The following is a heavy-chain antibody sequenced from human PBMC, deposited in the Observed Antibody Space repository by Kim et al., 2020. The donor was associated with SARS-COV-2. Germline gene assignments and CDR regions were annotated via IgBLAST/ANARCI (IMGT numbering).Heavy chain of an antibody. CDR3: ARDLDTFDY. V-gene: IGHV3-7*05. Sequence: GGSLRLSCAASGFTFSSDWMSWVRQAPGKGLELVSNRKQDGSEKYYVDSLKGRFTISRDNAMNSLYLQMNSLRAEDKAVYYCARDLDTFDYWGQGTLVTVSS. J-gene: IGHJ4*02. CDR2: RKQDGSEK. CDR1: GFTFSSDW.